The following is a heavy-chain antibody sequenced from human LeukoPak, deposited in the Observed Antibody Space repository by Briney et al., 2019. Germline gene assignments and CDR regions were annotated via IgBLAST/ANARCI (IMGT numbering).Heavy chain of an antibody. D-gene: IGHD1-14*01. CDR2: ISSSIDRT. J-gene: IGHJ4*02. CDR1: GFIFSSYA. Sequence: GGSLRLSCAASGFIFSSYAISWGRQAPRKGLEWVSGISSSIDRTYYADSVKVRFTISRDNSKNTLSLQMNSLRAEDTAGYYCVKDMGSGTPTYFDYWGQGNLVTVSS. V-gene: IGHV3-23*01. CDR3: VKDMGSGTPTYFDY.